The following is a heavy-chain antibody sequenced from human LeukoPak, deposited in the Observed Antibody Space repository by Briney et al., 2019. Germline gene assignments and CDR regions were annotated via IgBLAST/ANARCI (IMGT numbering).Heavy chain of an antibody. V-gene: IGHV1-18*01. J-gene: IGHJ4*02. CDR1: GYTFTSYG. CDR2: ISAYNGNT. Sequence: ASVKVSCKASGYTFTSYGISWVRQAPGQRLEWMGWISAYNGNTNYAQKLQGRVTMTTDTSTSTAYMDLRILRSDDTAVYYCARDAIDGSYYNYWGQGTLVTVSS. D-gene: IGHD1-26*01. CDR3: ARDAIDGSYYNY.